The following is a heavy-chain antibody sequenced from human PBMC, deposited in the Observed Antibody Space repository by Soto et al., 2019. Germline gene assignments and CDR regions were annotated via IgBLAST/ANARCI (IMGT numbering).Heavy chain of an antibody. J-gene: IGHJ6*02. CDR2: IIPIFGTA. Sequence: SVKVSCKASGGTFSSYAISWVRQAPGQGLEWMGGIIPIFGTANYAQKFQGRVTITADESTSTAYMELSSLRSEDTAVYYCARDKFSTGDTRGYYYGMDVWGQGATVTVSS. CDR3: ARDKFSTGDTRGYYYGMDV. D-gene: IGHD4-17*01. CDR1: GGTFSSYA. V-gene: IGHV1-69*13.